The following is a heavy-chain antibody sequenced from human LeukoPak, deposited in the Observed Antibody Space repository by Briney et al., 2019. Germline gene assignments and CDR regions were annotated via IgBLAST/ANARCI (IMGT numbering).Heavy chain of an antibody. CDR3: ARDPPGQYDILTGYYSLDY. Sequence: GASVKVSCKASGYIFTDYYMHWVRQAPGPGLEWMGWINPNSGGTNYAQKFQGRVTMTRDTSISTAYMELSRLRSDDTAVYYCARDPPGQYDILTGYYSLDYWGQGTLVTVSS. CDR1: GYIFTDYY. J-gene: IGHJ4*02. CDR2: INPNSGGT. V-gene: IGHV1-2*02. D-gene: IGHD3-9*01.